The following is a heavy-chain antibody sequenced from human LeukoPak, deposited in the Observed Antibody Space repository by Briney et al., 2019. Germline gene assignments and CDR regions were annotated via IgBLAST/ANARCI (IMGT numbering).Heavy chain of an antibody. CDR3: AKDRGSGSYCVGY. D-gene: IGHD1-26*01. V-gene: IGHV3-30*02. CDR1: GFTFSSYG. Sequence: GGSLRLSCAASGFTFSSYGMHWVRQAPGKGLEWVAFIRYDGSNKYYADSVKGRYTISRDNSKNTLYLQMNSLRAEDTAVYYCAKDRGSGSYCVGYWGQGTLVTVSS. CDR2: IRYDGSNK. J-gene: IGHJ4*02.